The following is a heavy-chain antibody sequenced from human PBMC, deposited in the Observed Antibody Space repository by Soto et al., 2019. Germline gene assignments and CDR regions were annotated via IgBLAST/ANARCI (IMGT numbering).Heavy chain of an antibody. CDR2: IYHSGST. CDR3: ARKRVLRFLEWFHNRFDP. Sequence: SETLSLTCAVSGGSISSSNWWSWVRQPPGKGLEWIGEIYHSGSTNYNPSLKSRVTISVDKSKNQFSLKLSSVTAADTAVYYCARKRVLRFLEWFHNRFDPWGQGTLVT. CDR1: GGSISSSNW. D-gene: IGHD3-3*01. V-gene: IGHV4-4*02. J-gene: IGHJ5*02.